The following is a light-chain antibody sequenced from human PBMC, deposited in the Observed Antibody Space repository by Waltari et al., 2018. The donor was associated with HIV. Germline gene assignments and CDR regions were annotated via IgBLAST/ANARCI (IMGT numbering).Light chain of an antibody. V-gene: IGLV2-14*03. Sequence: QSALTQPASVSGSLGQSITIPCTGTSSDVGGHNSVSLYQQHPGKAPKLLISDVSNRPSGVSNRFSGSKSGNTASLTISGLQAEDEADYYCSSYTANSRIFGGGTRLTVL. CDR1: SSDVGGHNS. J-gene: IGLJ2*01. CDR2: DVS. CDR3: SSYTANSRI.